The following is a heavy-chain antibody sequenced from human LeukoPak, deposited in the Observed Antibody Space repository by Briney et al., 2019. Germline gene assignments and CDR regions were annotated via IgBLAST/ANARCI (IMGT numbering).Heavy chain of an antibody. V-gene: IGHV3-21*01. CDR2: IGSSSSYI. CDR1: GFTFSSYS. Sequence: PGGSLRLSCAASGFTFSSYSMNWVRQAPGKGLEWVSSIGSSSSYIYYADSVKGRFTISRDNAKNSLYLQMNSLRAEDTAVYYCARGPDYYDSSGHPYWGQGTLVTVSS. J-gene: IGHJ4*02. D-gene: IGHD3-22*01. CDR3: ARGPDYYDSSGHPY.